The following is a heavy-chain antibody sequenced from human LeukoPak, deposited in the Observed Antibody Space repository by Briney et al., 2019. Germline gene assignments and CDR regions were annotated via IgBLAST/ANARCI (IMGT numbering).Heavy chain of an antibody. J-gene: IGHJ6*02. D-gene: IGHD3-3*01. Sequence: ASVKVSCKASGYTFTSYYMHWVRQAPGQGLEWMGIINPSGGSTSYAQKFQGRVTMTRDTSTSTVYMELSSLRSEDTAVYYCARDHPYYDFWSGYPYYSYGMDVWGQGTTVTVSS. CDR3: ARDHPYYDFWSGYPYYSYGMDV. V-gene: IGHV1-46*01. CDR2: INPSGGST. CDR1: GYTFTSYY.